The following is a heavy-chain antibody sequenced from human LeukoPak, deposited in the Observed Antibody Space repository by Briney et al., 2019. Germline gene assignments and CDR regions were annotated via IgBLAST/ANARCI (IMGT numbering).Heavy chain of an antibody. Sequence: ASVKVSCKASGYTFTGYHMHWVRQAPGQGLEWMGWISAYNGNTNYAQKLQGRVTMTTDTSTSTAYMELRSLRSDDTAVYYCARQVGAIPFDYWGQGTLVTVSS. CDR3: ARQVGAIPFDY. D-gene: IGHD1-26*01. V-gene: IGHV1-18*04. J-gene: IGHJ4*02. CDR2: ISAYNGNT. CDR1: GYTFTGYH.